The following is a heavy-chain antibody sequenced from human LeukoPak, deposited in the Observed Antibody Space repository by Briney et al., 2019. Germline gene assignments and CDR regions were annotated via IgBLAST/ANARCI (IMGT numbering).Heavy chain of an antibody. Sequence: SQTLSLTCTVSGGSISSNDYHWTWVRQHLGKGLEWIGYIYYSGSTYYNPSLKSRVTISLDTSKNQFSLRLISVTAADTAVYYCVRDVGSSDGDQRWYYDLWGRGTLVTVSS. CDR3: VRDVGSSDGDQRWYYDL. V-gene: IGHV4-31*03. D-gene: IGHD4-17*01. CDR2: IYYSGST. CDR1: GGSISSNDYH. J-gene: IGHJ2*01.